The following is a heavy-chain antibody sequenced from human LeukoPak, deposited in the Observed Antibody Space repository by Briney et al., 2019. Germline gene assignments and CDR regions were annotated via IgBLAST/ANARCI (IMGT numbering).Heavy chain of an antibody. D-gene: IGHD1-26*01. V-gene: IGHV3-23*01. J-gene: IGHJ4*02. CDR1: GFTFSSYA. CDR3: AKVGLVGAEGGDY. Sequence: GGSLRLSYAASGFTFSSYAMSWVRQAPGKGLEWVSAISGSGDTTYYADSVKGRFTISRDNSKHTLYLQMNSLRAEDTAVYYCAKVGLVGAEGGDYWGQGTLVTVSS. CDR2: ISGSGDTT.